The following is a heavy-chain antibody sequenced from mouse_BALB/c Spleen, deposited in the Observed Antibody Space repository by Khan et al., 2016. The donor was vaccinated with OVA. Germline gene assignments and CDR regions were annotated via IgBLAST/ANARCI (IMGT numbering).Heavy chain of an antibody. CDR3: ARGYDFFAS. Sequence: VQLKESGPDLVKPGASVKISCKASGYSFTLYYMSWVKQSPGKSLEWIGRVNPNTDNINYNQEFKGKAILTVDTSSNTAYMELRSLTSEDSAVYFCARGYDFFASWGQGTLVTVSA. D-gene: IGHD2-14*01. V-gene: IGHV1-26*01. J-gene: IGHJ3*01. CDR2: VNPNTDNI. CDR1: GYSFTLYY.